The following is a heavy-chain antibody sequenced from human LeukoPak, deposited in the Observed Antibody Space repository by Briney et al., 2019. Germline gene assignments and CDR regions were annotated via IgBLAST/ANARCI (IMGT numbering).Heavy chain of an antibody. CDR2: IKQDGSEK. Sequence: GGSLRLSCAASGFTFSSYWMSWVRQAPGKGLEWVANIKQDGSEKYYVDSVKGRFTISRDNSKNTLYLQMNSLRAEDTAVYYCARGDITGAFDIWGQGTMVTVSS. D-gene: IGHD3-16*01. CDR3: ARGDITGAFDI. J-gene: IGHJ3*02. CDR1: GFTFSSYW. V-gene: IGHV3-7*03.